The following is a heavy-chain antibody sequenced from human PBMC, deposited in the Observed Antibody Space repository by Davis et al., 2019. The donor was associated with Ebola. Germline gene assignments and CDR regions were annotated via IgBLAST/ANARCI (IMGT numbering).Heavy chain of an antibody. CDR1: GGTFGSYH. Sequence: AASVKVSCKASGGTFGSYHFAWVRQAPGQGLEWMGKIVPVFNRKNYAQRTQGRVSLTVDESTNKAYMEVSSLKTDDTTVYYCARDYRDFYDDTVHYDAYDIWGQGTMVTVSS. V-gene: IGHV1-69*13. CDR3: ARDYRDFYDDTVHYDAYDI. D-gene: IGHD2-21*02. J-gene: IGHJ3*02. CDR2: IVPVFNRK.